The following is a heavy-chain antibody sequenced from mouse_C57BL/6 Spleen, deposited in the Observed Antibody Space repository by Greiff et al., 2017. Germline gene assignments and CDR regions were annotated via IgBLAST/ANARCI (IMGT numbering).Heavy chain of an antibody. V-gene: IGHV1-55*01. D-gene: IGHD1-1*01. CDR3: GSYYYGSSWYAMDY. J-gene: IGHJ4*01. CDR1: GYTFTSYW. Sequence: QVQLQQPGAELVKPGASVKMSCKASGYTFTSYWITWVKQRPGQGLEWIGDIYPGSGSTNYNEKFKSKATLTVDTSSSTAYMQLSSLTSEDSAVYYCGSYYYGSSWYAMDYWGQGTSVTVSS. CDR2: IYPGSGST.